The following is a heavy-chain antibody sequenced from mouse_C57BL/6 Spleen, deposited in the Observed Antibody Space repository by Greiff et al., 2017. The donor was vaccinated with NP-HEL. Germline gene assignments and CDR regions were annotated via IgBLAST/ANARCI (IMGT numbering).Heavy chain of an antibody. D-gene: IGHD3-3*01. CDR2: INPNYGTT. CDR1: GYSFTDYN. CDR3: ERGGTEGAWFAC. Sequence: LEESGPELVKPGASVKISCKASGYSFTDYNMNWVKQSNGKSLEWIGVINPNYGTTSYNQKFKGKATLTVDQSSSTAYMQLNSLTSEDSAVYYCERGGTEGAWFACWGQGALVTVSA. V-gene: IGHV1-39*01. J-gene: IGHJ3*01.